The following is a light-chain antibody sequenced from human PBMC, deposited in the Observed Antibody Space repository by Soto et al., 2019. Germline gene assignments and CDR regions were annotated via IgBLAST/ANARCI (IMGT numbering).Light chain of an antibody. CDR1: SSDVGDYNY. Sequence: QSVLTQPASVSGSPGQSITISCTGASSDVGDYNYVSWYQERPGQVPKLIIFEVTTRPSGVSDRFSGSRSGNTASLTISGLQAEDEADYYCLSHTGSRTLFGGGTKVTVL. J-gene: IGLJ3*02. V-gene: IGLV2-14*01. CDR3: LSHTGSRTL. CDR2: EVT.